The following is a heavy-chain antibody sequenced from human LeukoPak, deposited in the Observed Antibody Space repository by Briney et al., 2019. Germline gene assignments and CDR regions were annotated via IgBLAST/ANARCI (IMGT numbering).Heavy chain of an antibody. CDR1: GFTFSNYW. J-gene: IGHJ4*02. Sequence: GGSLRLSCAASGFTFSNYWMTWVRQAPGKGLEWVANIKQDGTEKYYVDSVKGRFTISRDNAKNSLYLQMNSLRAEDTAVYYCARVVVTPWYFDYWGQGTLVTVSS. CDR3: ARVVVTPWYFDY. V-gene: IGHV3-7*01. CDR2: IKQDGTEK. D-gene: IGHD3-22*01.